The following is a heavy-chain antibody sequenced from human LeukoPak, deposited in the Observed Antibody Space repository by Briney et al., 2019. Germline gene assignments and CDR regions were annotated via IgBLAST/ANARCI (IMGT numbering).Heavy chain of an antibody. Sequence: GGSLRLSCAASGFAFSSYSMNWVRQAPGKGLEWVSRINSDGSSTSYADSVKGRFTISRDNAKNTLYLQMNSLRAEDTAVYYCAREGYCSSTSCYWEPYNWFDPWGQGTLVTVSS. CDR3: AREGYCSSTSCYWEPYNWFDP. D-gene: IGHD2-2*01. CDR1: GFAFSSYS. J-gene: IGHJ5*02. CDR2: INSDGSST. V-gene: IGHV3-74*01.